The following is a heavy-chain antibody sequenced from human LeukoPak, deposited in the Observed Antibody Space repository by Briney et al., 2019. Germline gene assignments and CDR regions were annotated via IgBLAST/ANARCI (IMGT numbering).Heavy chain of an antibody. CDR3: AEGYSSGYHPFDY. CDR1: RFTFNYYY. Sequence: ASGNASCKASRFTFNYYYIHWVRQAPGQGLEWMGWIDPNSGGTHYAQNFQGRVTVTRDESIYTVYMDLNSLRSDDTAVYYCAEGYSSGYHPFDYWGQGTLVTVSS. CDR2: IDPNSGGT. D-gene: IGHD5-18*01. V-gene: IGHV1-2*02. J-gene: IGHJ4*02.